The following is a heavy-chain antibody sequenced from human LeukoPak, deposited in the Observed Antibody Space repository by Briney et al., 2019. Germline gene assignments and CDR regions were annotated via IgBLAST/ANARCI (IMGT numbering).Heavy chain of an antibody. Sequence: SETLSLTCAVYGGSFSGYYWSWIRQPPGKGLERIGEINHSGSTNCNPSLKSRVTISVDTSKNQFSLKLSSVTAADTAVYYCARGLRYPYYYYGMDVWGQGTTVTVSS. D-gene: IGHD4-17*01. CDR1: GGSFSGYY. CDR3: ARGLRYPYYYYGMDV. CDR2: INHSGST. J-gene: IGHJ6*02. V-gene: IGHV4-34*01.